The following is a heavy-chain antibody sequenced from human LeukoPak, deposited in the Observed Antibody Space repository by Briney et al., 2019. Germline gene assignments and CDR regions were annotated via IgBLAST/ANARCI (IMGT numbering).Heavy chain of an antibody. CDR2: ISAYNGNT. CDR1: GYTFTSYG. Sequence: ASVKVSCKASGYTFTSYGISWVRQAPGQGLEWMGWISAYNGNTNYAQKLQGRVTMTTDTSTSTAYTELRSLRSDDTAVYYCARVRYDFWSGYDLFDYWGQGTLVTVSS. CDR3: ARVRYDFWSGYDLFDY. D-gene: IGHD3-3*01. V-gene: IGHV1-18*01. J-gene: IGHJ4*02.